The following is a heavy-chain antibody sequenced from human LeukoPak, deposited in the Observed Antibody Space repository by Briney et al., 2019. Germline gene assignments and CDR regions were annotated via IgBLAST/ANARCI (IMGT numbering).Heavy chain of an antibody. J-gene: IGHJ5*02. Sequence: PGGSLRLSCTTSGFTFGDYAMSWVRQAPGKGLEWVSFIRRKAHGGTTEYAASVNGRFSSSRDDSKSIAYLQMNSLKTEDTAVYFCTRVTYYYDNSGYFHFDPWGQGSLVTVSS. CDR1: GFTFGDYA. D-gene: IGHD3-22*01. CDR3: TRVTYYYDNSGYFHFDP. CDR2: IRRKAHGGTT. V-gene: IGHV3-49*04.